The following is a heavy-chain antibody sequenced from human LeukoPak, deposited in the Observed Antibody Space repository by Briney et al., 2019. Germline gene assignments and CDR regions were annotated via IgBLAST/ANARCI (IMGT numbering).Heavy chain of an antibody. CDR1: GDSISSYY. CDR2: IYASGTT. V-gene: IGHV4-4*07. CDR3: ARNHIVTGTYFDS. D-gene: IGHD3-10*01. Sequence: SETLSLTCTVSGDSISSYYWNWICQPAGKGLGWIGRIYASGTTEYNPSLQTRVTMSVDTSKNEFSLKVDTVTAADTAVYFCARNHIVTGTYFDSWGQGILVTVSS. J-gene: IGHJ4*02.